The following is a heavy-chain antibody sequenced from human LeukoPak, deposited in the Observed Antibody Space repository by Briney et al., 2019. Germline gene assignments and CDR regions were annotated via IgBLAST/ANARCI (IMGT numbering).Heavy chain of an antibody. CDR2: IIPIFGTA. D-gene: IGHD4-17*01. CDR1: GGTFSSYA. V-gene: IGHV1-69*05. Sequence: GSSVKVSCKXSGGTFSSYAISWVRQAPGQGLEWMGRIIPIFGTANYAQKFQGRVTITTDESTSTAYMELSSLRSEDTAVYYCARGYGDYEERFDPWGQGTLVTVSS. J-gene: IGHJ5*02. CDR3: ARGYGDYEERFDP.